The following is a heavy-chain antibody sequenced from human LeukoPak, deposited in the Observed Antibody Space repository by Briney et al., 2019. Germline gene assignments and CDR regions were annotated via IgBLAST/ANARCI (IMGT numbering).Heavy chain of an antibody. CDR3: TTDTNKPPVGATYY. V-gene: IGHV3-15*07. Sequence: PGVSLRLSCAAAGFTFTNAWMNWVRQAPGKGLEWGGRIKSKTDGWTTDYAARVKGRFIISRDDEKNTLYLQMNSLNTEDTAVYYCTTDTNKPPVGATYYWGQGTLVTVSS. CDR2: IKSKTDGWTT. J-gene: IGHJ4*02. CDR1: GFTFTNAW. D-gene: IGHD1-26*01.